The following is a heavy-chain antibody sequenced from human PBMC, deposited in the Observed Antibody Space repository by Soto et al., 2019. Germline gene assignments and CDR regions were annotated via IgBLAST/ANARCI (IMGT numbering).Heavy chain of an antibody. CDR2: IIPMFGTA. D-gene: IGHD5-18*01. V-gene: IGHV1-69*12. J-gene: IGHJ4*02. CDR1: GGTFSTYA. CDR3: ASGIQLWLRRINNCYSD. Sequence: QVQLVQSGAEVKKPESSVKVSCKAPGGTFSTYAISWVRQAPGQGLEWMGGIIPMFGTANYAQRFQDRVTITADESTNTVYVELSSLRSEDTAVYFCASGIQLWLRRINNCYSDWGQGTLVTVSS.